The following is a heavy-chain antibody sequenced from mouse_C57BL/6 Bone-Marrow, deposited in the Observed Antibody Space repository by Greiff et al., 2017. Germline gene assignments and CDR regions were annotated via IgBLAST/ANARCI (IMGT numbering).Heavy chain of an antibody. CDR2: IDPENGDT. J-gene: IGHJ2*01. CDR1: GFNIKDDY. CDR3: TTKLCGDY. V-gene: IGHV14-4*01. D-gene: IGHD1-1*02. Sequence: VQLQQSGAELVRPGASVKLSCTASGFNIKDDYMHWVKQRPEQGLEWIGWIDPENGDTEYASKFQGKATITADTSSNTAYLQLSSLTSEDTAVYYCTTKLCGDYWGQGTTLTVSS.